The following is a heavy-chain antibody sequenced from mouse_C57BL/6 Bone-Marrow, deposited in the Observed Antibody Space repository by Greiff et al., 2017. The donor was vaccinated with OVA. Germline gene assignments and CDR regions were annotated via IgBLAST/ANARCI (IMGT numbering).Heavy chain of an antibody. V-gene: IGHV14-4*01. J-gene: IGHJ1*03. CDR3: TTASLRCPRQDWYFDV. CDR2: IDPENGDT. D-gene: IGHD2-1*01. Sequence: EVQLQQSGAELVRPGASVKLSCTASGFNITDDYMPWVKQRPEQGLEWIGWIDPENGDTEYASKFQGKATITADTSSNTAYLQLSSLTSEDTAVYYGTTASLRCPRQDWYFDVWGTGTTVTVSS. CDR1: GFNITDDY.